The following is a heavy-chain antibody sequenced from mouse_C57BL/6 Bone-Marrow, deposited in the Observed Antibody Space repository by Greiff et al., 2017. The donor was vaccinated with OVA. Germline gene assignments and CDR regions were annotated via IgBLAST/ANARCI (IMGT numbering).Heavy chain of an antibody. J-gene: IGHJ3*01. CDR3: ARDGGGYYGFAY. CDR2: SRNKANDYTT. V-gene: IGHV7-1*01. CDR1: GFTFSDFY. Sequence: EVKVVESGGGLVQSGRSLRLSCATSGFTFSDFYMEWVRQAPGKGLEWIAASRNKANDYTTEYSASVKGRFIVSRDTSQSILYLQMNALRAEDTAIYYCARDGGGYYGFAYWGQGTLVTVSA. D-gene: IGHD2-3*01.